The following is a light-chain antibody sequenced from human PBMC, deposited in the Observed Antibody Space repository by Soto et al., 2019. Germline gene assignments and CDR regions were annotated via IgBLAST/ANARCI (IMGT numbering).Light chain of an antibody. Sequence: EIVLTQSPATLSLSPGEGATLSCRASQSVSGYLAWYQQKPGQAPRLLIYTASNRAPGIPARFSGSGSGTDFTLTISSLEPEDFAVYYCQQRSNWPWTFGQRTKVDIK. CDR3: QQRSNWPWT. CDR2: TAS. CDR1: QSVSGY. V-gene: IGKV3-11*01. J-gene: IGKJ1*01.